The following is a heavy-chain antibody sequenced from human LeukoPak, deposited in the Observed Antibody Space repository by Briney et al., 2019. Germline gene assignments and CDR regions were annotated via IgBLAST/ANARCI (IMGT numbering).Heavy chain of an antibody. CDR3: ARGRNSGFDY. CDR2: TYYRSKWNN. CDR1: GDSVSSNSAVA. Sequence: SHTLSLTCAISGDSVSSNSAVAWNWLRQSPSRGLEWLGRTYYRSKWNNAYAVSVKSRITINPDSSKNQFSLHLNSVTPEDTAVYYCARGRNSGFDYWGQGTLVTVSS. V-gene: IGHV6-1*01. D-gene: IGHD2/OR15-2a*01. J-gene: IGHJ4*02.